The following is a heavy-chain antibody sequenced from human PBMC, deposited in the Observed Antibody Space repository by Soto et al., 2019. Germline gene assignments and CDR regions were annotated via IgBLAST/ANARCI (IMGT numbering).Heavy chain of an antibody. Sequence: EVQLVESGGGLIQPGGSLRLSCAVSGFTVSNNYMSWVRQAPGKGLEGVSVIYSGGYTAYGDSVKGRFTISRDNSKNTRYLKMKGLGADDAGVFLWARRRGGGGYWGQGTLVTVSS. CDR2: IYSGGYT. CDR1: GFTVSNNY. J-gene: IGHJ4*02. D-gene: IGHD3-10*01. CDR3: ARRRGGGGY. V-gene: IGHV3-53*01.